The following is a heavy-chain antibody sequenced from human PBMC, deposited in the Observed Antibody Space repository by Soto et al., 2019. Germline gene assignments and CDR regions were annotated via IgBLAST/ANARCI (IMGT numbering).Heavy chain of an antibody. CDR2: ISSSSSTI. Sequence: GGSLRLSCAASGFTFSSYSMNWVRQAPGKGLEWVSYISSSSSTIYYADSVKGRFTISRDNAKNSLYLQMNSLRAEDTAVYYCARNHHGRNDAFDIWGQGTMVTVSS. J-gene: IGHJ3*02. CDR1: GFTFSSYS. CDR3: ARNHHGRNDAFDI. V-gene: IGHV3-48*04.